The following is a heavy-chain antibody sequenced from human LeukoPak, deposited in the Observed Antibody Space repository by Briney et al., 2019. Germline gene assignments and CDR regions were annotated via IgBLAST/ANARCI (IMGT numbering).Heavy chain of an antibody. J-gene: IGHJ4*02. Sequence: EASVKVSCKASGYTFTSYDINWVRQATGQGLEWMGWMNPNSGNTGYAQKFQGRVTMTRNTSISTAYMELSSLRSEDTAVYYCARAGGYCGRISCPYYFDYWGQGSLVAVFS. CDR3: ARAGGYCGRISCPYYFDY. V-gene: IGHV1-8*01. D-gene: IGHD2-15*01. CDR2: MNPNSGNT. CDR1: GYTFTSYD.